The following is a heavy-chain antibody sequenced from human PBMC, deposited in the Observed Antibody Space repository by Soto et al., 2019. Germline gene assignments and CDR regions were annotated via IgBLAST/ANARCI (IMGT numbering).Heavy chain of an antibody. J-gene: IGHJ5*02. D-gene: IGHD3-10*01. Sequence: PSETLSLTCTVSGEYISSHSYSWGWIRQPPGKGLEWIGSIYYNGSTYYNPSLKSRVTISVDTSKNQFSLKLTSVTAADTAVYYCARHGLKGLYDSGSYESWSDPWGQGTLVTVSS. CDR1: GEYISSHSYS. CDR3: ARHGLKGLYDSGSYESWSDP. V-gene: IGHV4-39*01. CDR2: IYYNGST.